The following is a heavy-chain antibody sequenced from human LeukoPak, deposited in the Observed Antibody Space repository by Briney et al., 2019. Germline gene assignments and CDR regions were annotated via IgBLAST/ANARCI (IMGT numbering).Heavy chain of an antibody. D-gene: IGHD3-9*01. CDR3: AKDRRILRYRFDY. CDR1: GGTFSSYA. V-gene: IGHV1-69*04. Sequence: ASVKVSCKASGGTFSSYAISWVRQAPGQGLEWMGRIIPIFGIANYAQKFQGRVTITADKSTSTAYMELSSLRAEDTAVYYCAKDRRILRYRFDYWGQGTLVTVSS. CDR2: IIPIFGIA. J-gene: IGHJ4*02.